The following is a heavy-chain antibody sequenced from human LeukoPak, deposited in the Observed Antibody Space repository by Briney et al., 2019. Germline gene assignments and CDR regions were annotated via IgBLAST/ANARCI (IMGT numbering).Heavy chain of an antibody. D-gene: IGHD6-13*01. CDR2: ISAYNGNT. V-gene: IGHV1-18*01. CDR3: ARVHDLYSSSWYYFDY. J-gene: IGHJ4*02. Sequence: ASVKVSCKASGYTFTSYGISWVRQAPGQGLEWMGWISAYNGNTNYAQKLQGRVTMTTDTSTSTAYMELRSLRSDDTAVYYCARVHDLYSSSWYYFDYWGQGTLVTVSS. CDR1: GYTFTSYG.